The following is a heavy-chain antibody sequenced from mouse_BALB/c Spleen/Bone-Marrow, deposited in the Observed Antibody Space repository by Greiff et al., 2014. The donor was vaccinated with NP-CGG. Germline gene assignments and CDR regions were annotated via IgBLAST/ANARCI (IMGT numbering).Heavy chain of an antibody. V-gene: IGHV5-6-3*01. Sequence: DVKLVESGGGLVQPGGSLKLSCAASGFTFSSYGMSWVRQTPDKRLELVATINSNGGSNYYPDSVKGRFTISRDNAKNTLYLQXXXXKSXDTAMYYCARDYYGSSDYWGQGTTLTVSS. D-gene: IGHD1-1*01. CDR3: ARDYYGSSDY. CDR2: INSNGGSN. CDR1: GFTFSSYG. J-gene: IGHJ2*01.